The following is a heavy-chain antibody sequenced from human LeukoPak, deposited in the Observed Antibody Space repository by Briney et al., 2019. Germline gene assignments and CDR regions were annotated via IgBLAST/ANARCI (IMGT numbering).Heavy chain of an antibody. CDR3: ARDLSSGGPGYGMDV. J-gene: IGHJ6*02. Sequence: GGSLRLSCAASGLTFSSYSMNWVRQAPGKGLEWVSSISSSSSYIYYADSVKGRFTISRDNAKNSLYLQMNSLRAEDTAVYYCARDLSSGGPGYGMDVWGQGTTVTVSS. CDR1: GLTFSSYS. CDR2: ISSSSSYI. V-gene: IGHV3-21*04. D-gene: IGHD6-19*01.